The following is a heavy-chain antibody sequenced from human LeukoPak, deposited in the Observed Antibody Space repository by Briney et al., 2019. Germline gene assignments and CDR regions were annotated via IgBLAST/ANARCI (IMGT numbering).Heavy chain of an antibody. V-gene: IGHV1-8*03. J-gene: IGHJ5*02. CDR2: MNPNSGNT. CDR3: ARGRPRGPFDP. CDR1: GYTFTSYD. Sequence: ASVKVSCKASGYTFTSYDINWVRQATGQGLEWMGWMNPNSGNTGYAQKFQGRVTITRNTSISTAYMELSGLRSEDTDVYYCARGRPRGPFDPWGQGTLVTVSS.